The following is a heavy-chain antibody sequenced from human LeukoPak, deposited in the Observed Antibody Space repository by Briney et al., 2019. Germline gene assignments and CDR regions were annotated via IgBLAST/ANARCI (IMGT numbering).Heavy chain of an antibody. CDR1: GYTFTSYG. CDR2: ISAYNGNT. Sequence: ASVKVSCKASGYTFTSYGISWVRQAPGQGLEWMGWISAYNGNTNYAQKLQGRVTMTTDTSTSTAYMELRSLRSDDTAVYYCAREPVQLLWFGEGKNYFDYWGQGTLATVSS. V-gene: IGHV1-18*01. D-gene: IGHD3-10*01. CDR3: AREPVQLLWFGEGKNYFDY. J-gene: IGHJ4*02.